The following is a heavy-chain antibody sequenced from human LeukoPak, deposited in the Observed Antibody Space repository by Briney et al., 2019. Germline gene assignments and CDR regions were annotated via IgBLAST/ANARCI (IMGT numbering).Heavy chain of an antibody. CDR2: ISHDEINK. CDR1: GFTFSSYA. V-gene: IGHV3-30*04. J-gene: IGHJ4*02. CDR3: ARDTSSDY. D-gene: IGHD2-2*01. Sequence: GGSLRLSCAASGFTFSSYAMHWVRQAPGKGLEWVAVISHDEINKYYADSVRGRFSISRDTSKSTLYLQMNSLRAEDTAMYYCARDTSSDYWGQGTLVTVSS.